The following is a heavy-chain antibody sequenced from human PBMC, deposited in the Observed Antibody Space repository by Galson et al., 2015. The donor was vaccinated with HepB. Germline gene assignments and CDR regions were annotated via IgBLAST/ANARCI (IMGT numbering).Heavy chain of an antibody. CDR2: IKQDGSEK. V-gene: IGHV3-7*03. CDR1: GFTFSSYW. D-gene: IGHD6-19*01. J-gene: IGHJ4*02. CDR3: AREKYSSGWNYFDY. Sequence: SLRLSCAASGFTFSSYWLSWVRQAPGKGLEWVANIKQDGSEKYYVDSVKGRFTISRDNAKNSLYLQMNSLRAEDTAVYYCAREKYSSGWNYFDYWGQGTLVTVSS.